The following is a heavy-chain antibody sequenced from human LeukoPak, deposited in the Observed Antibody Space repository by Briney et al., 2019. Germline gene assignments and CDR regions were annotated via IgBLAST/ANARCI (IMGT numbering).Heavy chain of an antibody. CDR2: IIPIFGTS. Sequence: GASVKVSCKASGGTFSSYAISWVRQAPGQGLEWMGGIIPIFGTSNYAQKFQGRVTITADASTTTAYMELSSPRSEDAAVYYCARPQRITMVRGVIKDAFDIWGQGTMVTVSS. J-gene: IGHJ3*02. CDR1: GGTFSSYA. V-gene: IGHV1-69*13. D-gene: IGHD3-10*01. CDR3: ARPQRITMVRGVIKDAFDI.